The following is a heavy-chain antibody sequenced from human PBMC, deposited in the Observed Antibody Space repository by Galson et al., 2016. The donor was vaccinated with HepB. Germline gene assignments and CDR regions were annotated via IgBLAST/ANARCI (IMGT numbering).Heavy chain of an antibody. CDR2: ISYDGSHK. V-gene: IGHV3-30*04. Sequence: SLRLSCAASGLTFNTYAMHWVRQAPGKGLEWVAVISYDGSHKYYADSVKGRFTISRDNSRDTLYLQMNSLRPEDTAVYYCARERSPIYCSRGSCYYYFDYWGQGTLVTVSS. CDR3: ARERSPIYCSRGSCYYYFDY. D-gene: IGHD2-15*01. J-gene: IGHJ4*02. CDR1: GLTFNTYA.